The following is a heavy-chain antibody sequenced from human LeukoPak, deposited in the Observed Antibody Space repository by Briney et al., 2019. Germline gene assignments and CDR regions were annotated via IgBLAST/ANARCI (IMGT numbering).Heavy chain of an antibody. D-gene: IGHD2-2*01. CDR1: GGTFSSYA. CDR2: IIPIFGTA. Sequence: SVKVSCKASGGTFSSYAISWVRQAPGQGLEWMGGIIPIFGTANYAQKFQGRVTITADESTSTAYMELSSLRSEDTAVYYCARSIVVVPASSDAFDIWGQGTMVTVSS. V-gene: IGHV1-69*13. J-gene: IGHJ3*02. CDR3: ARSIVVVPASSDAFDI.